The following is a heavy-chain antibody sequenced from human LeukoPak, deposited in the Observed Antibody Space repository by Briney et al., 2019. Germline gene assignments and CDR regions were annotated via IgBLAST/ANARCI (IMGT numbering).Heavy chain of an antibody. Sequence: SVKLSCKSSGFTFTICTMQWVRHARGQRLERIGWIVVGSGNTNCGQKFSERVTITRDMSTSTAYMELSSLRSEDTAVYYCAADPVVTPDYYYYYMDVWGKGTTVTVSS. V-gene: IGHV1-58*02. CDR2: IVVGSGNT. CDR1: GFTFTICT. D-gene: IGHD4-23*01. CDR3: AADPVVTPDYYYYYMDV. J-gene: IGHJ6*03.